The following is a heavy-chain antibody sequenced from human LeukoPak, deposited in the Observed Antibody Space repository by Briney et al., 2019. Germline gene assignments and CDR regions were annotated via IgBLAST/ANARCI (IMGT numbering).Heavy chain of an antibody. CDR2: LYRAGNT. CDR3: ARAREYLAIDY. CDR1: GFTLSSNY. Sequence: GGSLRLSCAASGFTLSSNYMNWVRQAPGKGLEWVSVLYRAGNTFYADSVKGRFTISRDNSKNTLYLQMNSVKPEDTAVYYCARAREYLAIDYWGQGTLVTVSS. J-gene: IGHJ4*02. V-gene: IGHV3-66*02. D-gene: IGHD2/OR15-2a*01.